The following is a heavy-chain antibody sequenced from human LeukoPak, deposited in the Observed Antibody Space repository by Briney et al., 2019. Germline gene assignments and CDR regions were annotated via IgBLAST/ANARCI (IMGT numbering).Heavy chain of an antibody. D-gene: IGHD3-16*02. V-gene: IGHV3-23*01. Sequence: PGGSLRLSCAASGFTFSSYGMSWVRQAPGKGLEWVSAISGSGGSTYYADSVKGRFTISRDNSKNTLYLQMNSLRAEDTAVYYCARDDYVWGSYRPVERYWGQGTLVTVSS. CDR3: ARDDYVWGSYRPVERY. CDR2: ISGSGGST. CDR1: GFTFSSYG. J-gene: IGHJ4*02.